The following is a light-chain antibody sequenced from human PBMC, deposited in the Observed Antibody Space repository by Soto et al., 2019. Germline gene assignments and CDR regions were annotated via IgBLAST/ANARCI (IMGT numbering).Light chain of an antibody. CDR1: SRDVGAYNY. CDR3: SSYAGSNNLP. V-gene: IGLV2-8*01. Sequence: QSVLTQPPSASGSPGQSVTISCTGSSRDVGAYNYVSWYQQHPGKAPKLMIYEVTTRPSGVPDRFSGSKSGNTASLTVSGLQAEDEADYYCSSYAGSNNLPFGGGTKLTVL. CDR2: EVT. J-gene: IGLJ3*02.